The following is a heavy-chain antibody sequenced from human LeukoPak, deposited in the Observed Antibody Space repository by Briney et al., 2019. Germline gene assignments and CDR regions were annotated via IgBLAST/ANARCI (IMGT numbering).Heavy chain of an antibody. V-gene: IGHV3-23*01. CDR2: ISISGGNT. Sequence: GGSLRLSCAASGFTFSSYAMSWVRQAPGKGLEWVSAISISGGNTYYADSVKGRFTISRDTSRNTLYLQMHSLRAEDTAVYYCARLISTSSSRFSDHWGQGTLVTVSS. D-gene: IGHD6-6*01. CDR1: GFTFSSYA. J-gene: IGHJ5*02. CDR3: ARLISTSSSRFSDH.